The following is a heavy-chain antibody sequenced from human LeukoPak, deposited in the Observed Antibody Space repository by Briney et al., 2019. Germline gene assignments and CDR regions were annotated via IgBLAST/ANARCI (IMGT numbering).Heavy chain of an antibody. CDR3: ARDYYDSSGLVDY. V-gene: IGHV3-30-3*01. D-gene: IGHD3-22*01. CDR2: ISYDGSNK. J-gene: IGHJ4*02. Sequence: GGSLRLYCAASGFTFSSYAMHWVRQAPGKGLEWVAVISYDGSNKYYADSVKGRFTISRDNSKNTLYLQMNSLRAEDTAVYYCARDYYDSSGLVDYWGQGTLVTVAS. CDR1: GFTFSSYA.